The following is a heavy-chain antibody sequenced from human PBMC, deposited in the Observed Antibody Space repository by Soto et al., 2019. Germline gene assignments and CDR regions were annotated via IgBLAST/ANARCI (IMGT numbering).Heavy chain of an antibody. CDR1: GFTVSNNY. D-gene: IGHD3-22*01. V-gene: IGHV3-23*01. CDR3: AKPIDSSGYYYVSFAFDI. CDR2: ISGSGGST. J-gene: IGHJ3*02. Sequence: GGSLRLSCAASGFTVSNNYMSWVRQAPGKGPEWVSTISGSGGSTYYADSVKGRFTISRVNSKNTLYLQMNSLRAEDTAVYYCAKPIDSSGYYYVSFAFDIWGQGTLVTVSS.